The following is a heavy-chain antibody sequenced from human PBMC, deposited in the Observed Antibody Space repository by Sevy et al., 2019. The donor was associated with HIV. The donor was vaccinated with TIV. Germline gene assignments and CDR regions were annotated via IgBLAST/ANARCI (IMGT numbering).Heavy chain of an antibody. V-gene: IGHV3-7*01. D-gene: IGHD6-19*01. CDR1: GFTFSDYW. J-gene: IGHJ6*02. CDR2: IKQDGNEK. Sequence: GGSLRLSCVASGFTFSDYWMTWVRQAPGKGLEWVANIKQDGNEKYYMDSAKGRFTISRDNAKNSVYLQVNSLRAEDTAVYYGAREAVAGRSGPWKADYYYAGMDVWGQGTTVTVSS. CDR3: AREAVAGRSGPWKADYYYAGMDV.